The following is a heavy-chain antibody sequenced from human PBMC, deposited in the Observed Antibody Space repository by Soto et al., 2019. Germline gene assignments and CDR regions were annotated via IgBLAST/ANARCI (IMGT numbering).Heavy chain of an antibody. D-gene: IGHD3-3*01. J-gene: IGHJ5*02. V-gene: IGHV3-23*01. Sequence: PGGSLRLSCAASGFTFSSYAMSWVRQAPGKGLEWVSAISGSGGSTYYADSVKGRFTISRDNSKNTLYLQMNSLKAEDTAVYYFAKLLGDYDFWSGYYSNWFDPWGQGTLVTVSS. CDR2: ISGSGGST. CDR1: GFTFSSYA. CDR3: AKLLGDYDFWSGYYSNWFDP.